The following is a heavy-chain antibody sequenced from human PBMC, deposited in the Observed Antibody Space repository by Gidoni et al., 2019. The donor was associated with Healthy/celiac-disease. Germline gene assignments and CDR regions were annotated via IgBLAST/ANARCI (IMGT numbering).Heavy chain of an antibody. Sequence: EVQLVQSGAEVKKPGESLTISCKGSGYSFTSYCIGWVRQLPGKGLEWMGIIYPGDSDIRYSPSFQGQVTISADKSISTAYLQWSSLKASDTAMYYCARQHNSLTMIPLYWGQGTLVTVSS. J-gene: IGHJ4*02. CDR3: ARQHNSLTMIPLY. CDR2: IYPGDSDI. D-gene: IGHD3-22*01. CDR1: GYSFTSYC. V-gene: IGHV5-51*01.